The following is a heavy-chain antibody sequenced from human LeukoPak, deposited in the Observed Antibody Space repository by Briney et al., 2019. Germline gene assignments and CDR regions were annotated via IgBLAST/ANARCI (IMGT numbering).Heavy chain of an antibody. J-gene: IGHJ4*02. CDR2: INHSGST. CDR3: ARAGYGGTYY. Sequence: PSETLSLTCAVYGGSFSGYYWSWIRQPPGKGLEWIGEINHSGSTNYNPSLKSRVTISVDTSKNQFSLKLSSVTAADTAVYYCARAGYGGTYYWGQGTLVTVSS. V-gene: IGHV4-34*01. D-gene: IGHD4-23*01. CDR1: GGSFSGYY.